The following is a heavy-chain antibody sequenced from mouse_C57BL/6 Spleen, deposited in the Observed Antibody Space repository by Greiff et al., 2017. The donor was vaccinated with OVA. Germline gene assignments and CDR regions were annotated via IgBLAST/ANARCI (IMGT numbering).Heavy chain of an antibody. V-gene: IGHV1-69*01. CDR3: ARRRGDYADV. J-gene: IGHJ1*03. CDR2: IDPYDSYT. Sequence: QVQLQQPGAELVMPGASVKLSCKASGYTFTSYWMHWVKQRPGQGLEWIGAIDPYDSYTNYHQKFKGKSTLTVDKSSSTAYMQLSSRTAEDSAVYYCARRRGDYADVWGTGTTVTVSS. D-gene: IGHD6-5*01. CDR1: GYTFTSYW.